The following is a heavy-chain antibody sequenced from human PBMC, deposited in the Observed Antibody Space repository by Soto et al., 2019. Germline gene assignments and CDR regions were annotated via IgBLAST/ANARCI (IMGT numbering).Heavy chain of an antibody. CDR3: ATPGLGAVAGSFNY. CDR1: GFTFSSYS. D-gene: IGHD6-19*01. V-gene: IGHV3-21*01. CDR2: ISSSSSYI. J-gene: IGHJ4*02. Sequence: GGSLGLSCAASGFTFSSYSMNWVRQAPGKGLEWVSSISSSSSYIYYADSVKGRFTISRDNAKNSLYLQMNSLRAEDTAVYYCATPGLGAVAGSFNYWGQGTLVTVSS.